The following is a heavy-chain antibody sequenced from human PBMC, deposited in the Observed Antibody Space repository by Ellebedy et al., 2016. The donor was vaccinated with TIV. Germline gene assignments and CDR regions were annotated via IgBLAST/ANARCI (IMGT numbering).Heavy chain of an antibody. Sequence: SVKVSXXASGYTFTSYAMHWVRQAPGQGLEWMGGIIPIFGTANYAQKFQGRVTITADESTSTAYMELSSLRSEDTAVYYCASGEGLEMATYWGQGTLVTVSS. CDR1: GYTFTSYA. V-gene: IGHV1-69*13. CDR2: IIPIFGTA. J-gene: IGHJ4*02. D-gene: IGHD5-24*01. CDR3: ASGEGLEMATY.